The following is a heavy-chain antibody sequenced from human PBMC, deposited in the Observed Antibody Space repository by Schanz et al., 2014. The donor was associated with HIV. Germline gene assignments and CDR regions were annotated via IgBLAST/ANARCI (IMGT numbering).Heavy chain of an antibody. D-gene: IGHD3-22*01. J-gene: IGHJ4*02. CDR3: AKPEYDSSGNSQTHFDY. CDR2: ISYDGRNK. Sequence: ESGGGVVQPGRSLRLSCAGSGFSFDTFGIHWVRQAPGKGLEWLAVISYDGRNKKFANSVNGRFTISRDNSKNTLSLQMTALRTEDTAIYYCAKPEYDSSGNSQTHFDYWGQGTLVSVSS. CDR1: GFSFDTFG. V-gene: IGHV3-30*18.